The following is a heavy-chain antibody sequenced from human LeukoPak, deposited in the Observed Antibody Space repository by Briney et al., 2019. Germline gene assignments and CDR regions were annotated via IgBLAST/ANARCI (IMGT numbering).Heavy chain of an antibody. D-gene: IGHD2-15*01. CDR3: ASPICSGGSCYDAFDI. CDR1: GGSISNYY. Sequence: SETLSLTCTVSGGSISNYYWSWIRQPPGKGLEWIGYIYYSGSTNDNPSLKSRVTISVDTSKNQFSLKLSSVTAADTAVYYCASPICSGGSCYDAFDIWGQGTMVTVSS. J-gene: IGHJ3*02. CDR2: IYYSGST. V-gene: IGHV4-59*08.